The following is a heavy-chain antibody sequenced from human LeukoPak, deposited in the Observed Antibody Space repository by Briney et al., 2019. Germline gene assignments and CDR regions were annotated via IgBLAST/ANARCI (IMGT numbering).Heavy chain of an antibody. Sequence: PGGSLRLSCAASGFTFSDYYMSWIRQAPGKGLEWVSYISSSGSTIYYADSVKGRFTISRDNAKNSLYLQMNSLRAEDTAVYYCARDSGAYYDILTGPFDYWGQGTLVTVSS. CDR2: ISSSGSTI. V-gene: IGHV3-11*01. D-gene: IGHD3-9*01. CDR1: GFTFSDYY. CDR3: ARDSGAYYDILTGPFDY. J-gene: IGHJ4*02.